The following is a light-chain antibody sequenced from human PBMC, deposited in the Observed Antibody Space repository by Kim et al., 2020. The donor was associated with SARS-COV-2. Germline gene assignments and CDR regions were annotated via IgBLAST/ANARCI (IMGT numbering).Light chain of an antibody. CDR3: LQHSTYPIT. CDR1: QDISND. V-gene: IGKV1-17*01. Sequence: SASVGDRVTITFRASQDISNDLGWYQQNPGRAPKRLIYGASSLQSGVPSRFSGSGSGTEFTLTISSVQPEDFATYFCLQHSTYPITFGQGTRLE. CDR2: GAS. J-gene: IGKJ5*01.